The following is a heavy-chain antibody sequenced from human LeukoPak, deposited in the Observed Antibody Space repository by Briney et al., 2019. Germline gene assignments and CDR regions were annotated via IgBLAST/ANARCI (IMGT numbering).Heavy chain of an antibody. V-gene: IGHV4-30-2*01. CDR3: ARDGSSEGYWYFDL. Sequence: SETLSLTCAVSGGSISSGGYSWSWIRQPPGKGLEWIGYIYHSGSTYYNPSLKSRVTISVDRSKNQFSLKLSSVTAADTAVYYCARDGSSEGYWYFDLWGRGTLVTVSS. D-gene: IGHD1-26*01. CDR2: IYHSGST. CDR1: GGSISSGGYS. J-gene: IGHJ2*01.